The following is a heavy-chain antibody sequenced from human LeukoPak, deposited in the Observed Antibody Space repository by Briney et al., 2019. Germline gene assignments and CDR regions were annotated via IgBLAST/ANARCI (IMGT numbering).Heavy chain of an antibody. CDR3: AKGEAVGAGAFDI. V-gene: IGHV3-23*01. Sequence: GGSLRLSCAASGFTFSDYTMNWGRQAPGRGLEWVSAISGSGGSTYYADSVKGRFTISRDNSKNTLYLQMNSLRAEDTAVYYCAKGEAVGAGAFDIWGQGTMVTVSS. D-gene: IGHD1-26*01. CDR2: ISGSGGST. J-gene: IGHJ3*02. CDR1: GFTFSDYT.